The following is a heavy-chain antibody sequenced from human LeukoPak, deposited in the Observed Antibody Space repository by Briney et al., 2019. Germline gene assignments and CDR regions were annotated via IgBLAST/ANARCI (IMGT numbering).Heavy chain of an antibody. Sequence: GGSLRLSCAASGFTFNSYAMGWVRQAPGKGLEWVSSISSSSSYIYYADSVKGRFTISRDNAKNTAYLQMNSLRGEDTAVYFCARDWHYAMDVWGQGTTVTVSS. V-gene: IGHV3-21*01. J-gene: IGHJ6*02. CDR3: ARDWHYAMDV. CDR1: GFTFNSYA. CDR2: ISSSSSYI.